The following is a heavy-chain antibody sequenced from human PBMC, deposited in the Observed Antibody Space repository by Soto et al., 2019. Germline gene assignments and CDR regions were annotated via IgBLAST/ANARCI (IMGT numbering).Heavy chain of an antibody. V-gene: IGHV3-53*01. CDR3: ARSLPDYYDSSGYYYD. J-gene: IGHJ4*02. CDR1: GFTVSSNY. Sequence: PGESLKISCAASGFTVSSNYMSWVRQAPGKGLEWVSVIYSGGSTYYADSVKGRFTISRHNSKNTLYLQMNSLRAEDTAVYYCARSLPDYYDSSGYYYDWGQGTLVTVSS. D-gene: IGHD3-22*01. CDR2: IYSGGST.